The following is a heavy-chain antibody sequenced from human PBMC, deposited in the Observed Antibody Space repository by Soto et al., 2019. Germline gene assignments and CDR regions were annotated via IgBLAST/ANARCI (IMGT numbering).Heavy chain of an antibody. D-gene: IGHD2-21*02. J-gene: IGHJ4*02. CDR2: VSGSGGTT. CDR3: AKGAFCGGDCYSLPDY. Sequence: EVQLLESGGGLVQPGGSLRLSCSASGFTFSSYTMNWVRQAPGKGLEWVSAVSGSGGTTNYADSVKGRFTISGDKSKNTLYLQMNSLRAEDTAVYYCAKGAFCGGDCYSLPDYWGQGTLVTVSS. CDR1: GFTFSSYT. V-gene: IGHV3-23*01.